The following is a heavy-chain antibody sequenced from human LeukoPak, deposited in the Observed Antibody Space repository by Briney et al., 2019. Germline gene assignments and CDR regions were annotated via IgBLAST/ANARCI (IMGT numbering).Heavy chain of an antibody. V-gene: IGHV4-39*01. J-gene: IGHJ4*02. CDR1: GGSISSSSYY. Sequence: PSETLSLTCSVSGGSISSSSYYWGWIRQTPGKGLEWIGSIYYSGSTYYNPSLKSRVTISVDTSKNQFSLKLSSVTAADTAVYYCARLGPRWSGSYYFNYWGQGTLVTVSS. D-gene: IGHD1-26*01. CDR3: ARLGPRWSGSYYFNY. CDR2: IYYSGST.